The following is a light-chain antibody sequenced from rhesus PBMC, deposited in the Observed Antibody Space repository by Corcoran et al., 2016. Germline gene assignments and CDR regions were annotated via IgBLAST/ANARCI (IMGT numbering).Light chain of an antibody. J-gene: IGLJ1*01. Sequence: LPVLTQPPSASASLGASVKLACTLSSEHNNYYIFWYQQRPGRSPRYIMKVNSDGTQSKGDGFPDRFLGSSSGADRYLTISNLQSDDEAEYYCGECHTIDGQYGCIFGAGTRLTVV. CDR3: GECHTIDGQYGCI. CDR1: SEHNNYY. V-gene: IGLV4-9*01. CDR2: VNSDGTQ.